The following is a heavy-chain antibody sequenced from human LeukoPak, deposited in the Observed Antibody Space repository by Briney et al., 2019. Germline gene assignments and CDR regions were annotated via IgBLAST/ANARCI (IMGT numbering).Heavy chain of an antibody. Sequence: ASVKVSCKASGYTFTSYDINWVRQATGQGLEWMGWMNPNSGNTGYAQKFQGRVTMTRNTSISTAYMELSSLRSEDTAVYYCAKDRGDVDLQYFDSWGQGTLVTVSS. V-gene: IGHV1-8*01. J-gene: IGHJ4*02. D-gene: IGHD3-10*01. CDR2: MNPNSGNT. CDR3: AKDRGDVDLQYFDS. CDR1: GYTFTSYD.